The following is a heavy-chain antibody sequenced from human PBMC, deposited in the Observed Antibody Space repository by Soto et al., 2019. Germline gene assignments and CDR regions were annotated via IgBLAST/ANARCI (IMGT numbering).Heavy chain of an antibody. J-gene: IGHJ4*02. CDR3: AKQQMGVIRALDY. CDR1: GGTFINYA. V-gene: IGHV3-23*01. D-gene: IGHD1-26*01. Sequence: PGGSLRLSCAASGGTFINYAMSWIRQAPGKGLEWVSTIRETGNTYYADSVRGRFATSRDNSENTLYLQMSSLRAEDTAVYYCAKQQMGVIRALDYCGQGTLVTVSS. CDR2: IRETGNT.